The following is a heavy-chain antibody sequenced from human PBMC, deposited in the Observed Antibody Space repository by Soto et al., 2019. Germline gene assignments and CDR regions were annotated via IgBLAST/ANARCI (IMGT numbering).Heavy chain of an antibody. V-gene: IGHV4-31*03. D-gene: IGHD2-21*02. CDR1: DGTTRRGGYF. CDR3: ARVCGSDCHYGMKV. CDR2: IYYSGST. J-gene: IGHJ6*02. Sequence: SQTRSLSSSVSDGTTRRGGYFGSCFPQHPGQGLEWIGYIYYSGSTYYNPSLKSRVTISVDTSKNQFSLKLSSVTAADTAVYYCARVCGSDCHYGMKVWGQGTTVT.